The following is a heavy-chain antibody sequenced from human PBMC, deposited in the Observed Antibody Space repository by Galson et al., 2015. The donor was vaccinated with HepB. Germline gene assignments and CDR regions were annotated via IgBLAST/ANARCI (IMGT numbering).Heavy chain of an antibody. V-gene: IGHV3-33*01. D-gene: IGHD4-17*01. CDR2: IWYDGSNK. CDR1: GFTFSSYG. Sequence: SLRLSCAASGFTFSSYGMHWVRQAPGKGLEWVAGIWYDGSNKYYADSVKGRFTISRDNSKNTLYLQMNSLRAEDTAVYYCARDSSYGDYEYYFDYWGQGTLVTVSS. J-gene: IGHJ4*02. CDR3: ARDSSYGDYEYYFDY.